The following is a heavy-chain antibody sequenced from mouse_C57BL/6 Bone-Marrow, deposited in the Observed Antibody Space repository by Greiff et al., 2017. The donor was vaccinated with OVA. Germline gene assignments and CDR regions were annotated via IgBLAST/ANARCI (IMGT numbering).Heavy chain of an antibody. CDR3: ARINYWYFDV. Sequence: EVHLVESWGGLVKPGGSLKLSCAASGFTFSDYGMHWVRQAPVKGLEWVAYISSGSSTIYYADTVKGRFTISRDNAKNTLFLQMTSLRSEDTAMYYCARINYWYFDVWGTGTTVTVSS. V-gene: IGHV5-17*01. J-gene: IGHJ1*03. CDR1: GFTFSDYG. CDR2: ISSGSSTI.